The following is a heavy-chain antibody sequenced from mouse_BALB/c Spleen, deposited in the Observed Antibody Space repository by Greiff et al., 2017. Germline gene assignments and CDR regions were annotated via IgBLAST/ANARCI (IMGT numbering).Heavy chain of an antibody. J-gene: IGHJ2*01. D-gene: IGHD2-14*01. CDR2: ISYDGSN. CDR3: ARDPYRYDGY. CDR1: GYSITSGYY. Sequence: ESGPGLVKPSQSLSLTCSVTGYSITSGYYWNWIRQFPGNKLEWMGYISYDGSNNYNPSLKNRISITRDTSKNQFFLKLNSVTTEDTATYYCARDPYRYDGYWGQGTTLTVSS. V-gene: IGHV3-6*02.